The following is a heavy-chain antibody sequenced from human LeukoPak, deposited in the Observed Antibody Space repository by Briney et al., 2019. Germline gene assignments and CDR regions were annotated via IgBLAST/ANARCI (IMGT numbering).Heavy chain of an antibody. V-gene: IGHV1-18*01. Sequence: ASVKVSCKASGYTFTSYGIIWVRQAPGQGLEWMGWISAYNGNTSYAQKLQGRVTMTTDTSTSTAYMELRSLRSDDTAVYYCARVGPYNWNDLFDYWGQGTLVTVSS. CDR3: ARVGPYNWNDLFDY. CDR1: GYTFTSYG. D-gene: IGHD1-20*01. J-gene: IGHJ4*02. CDR2: ISAYNGNT.